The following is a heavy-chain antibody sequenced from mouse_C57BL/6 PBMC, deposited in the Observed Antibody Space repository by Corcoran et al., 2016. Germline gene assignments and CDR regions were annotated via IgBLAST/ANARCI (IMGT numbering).Heavy chain of an antibody. V-gene: IGHV1-81*01. CDR2: IYPRSGNT. CDR1: GYTFTSYG. Sequence: QVQLQQSGAELARPGASVKLSCKASGYTFTSYGISCVKQRTGQGLEWIGEIYPRSGNTYYNEKFKGKATLTADKSSSTAYMELRSLTSEDSAVYFCARYYYDYDEYFDVWGTGTTVTVSS. J-gene: IGHJ1*03. D-gene: IGHD2-4*01. CDR3: ARYYYDYDEYFDV.